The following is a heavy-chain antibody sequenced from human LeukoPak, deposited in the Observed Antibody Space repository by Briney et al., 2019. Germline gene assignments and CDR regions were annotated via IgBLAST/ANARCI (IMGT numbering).Heavy chain of an antibody. CDR1: GDTFSSYA. Sequence: GASVKVSCKASGDTFSSYAISWVRQAPGQGLEWMGGIIPIFGTANYAQKFQGRVTITADESTSTAYMELSSLRSEDTAVYYCASNYDILPDYWGQGTLVTVSS. CDR3: ASNYDILPDY. J-gene: IGHJ4*02. CDR2: IIPIFGTA. V-gene: IGHV1-69*13. D-gene: IGHD3-9*01.